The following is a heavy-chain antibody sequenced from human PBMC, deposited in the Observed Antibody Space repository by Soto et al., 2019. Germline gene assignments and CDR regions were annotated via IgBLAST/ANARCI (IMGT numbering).Heavy chain of an antibody. D-gene: IGHD3-10*01. CDR3: ARGSKDSYPGSRIFDF. V-gene: IGHV3-33*01. CDR1: GFTFSSYG. Sequence: GSLRLSCAASGFTFSSYGMHWVRQAPGKGLEWVAVIWYDGSNKYYADSVKGRFTISRDNSKNTLYLQMSSLRAEDSAVYYCARGSKDSYPGSRIFDFWGRGTLVTVSS. CDR2: IWYDGSNK. J-gene: IGHJ4*02.